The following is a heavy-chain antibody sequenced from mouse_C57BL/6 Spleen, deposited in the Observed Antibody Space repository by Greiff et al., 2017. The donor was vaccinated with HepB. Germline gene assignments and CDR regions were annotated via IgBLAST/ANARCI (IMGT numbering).Heavy chain of an antibody. CDR1: GYSFTGYY. Sequence: VQLQQSGPELVKPGASVKISCKASGYSFTGYYMNWVKQSPEKSLEWIGEINPSTGGTTYNQKFKAKATLTVDKSSSTAYMQLKSLTSEDSAVYYCAKAGGDYDYDNYYAMDYWGQGTSVTVSS. J-gene: IGHJ4*01. CDR2: INPSTGGT. V-gene: IGHV1-42*01. CDR3: AKAGGDYDYDNYYAMDY. D-gene: IGHD2-4*01.